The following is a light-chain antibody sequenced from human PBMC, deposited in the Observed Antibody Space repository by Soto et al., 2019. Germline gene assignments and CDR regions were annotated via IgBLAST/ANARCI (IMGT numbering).Light chain of an antibody. V-gene: IGLV1-44*01. CDR1: SSNIGTYT. Sequence: QSVLTQPPSASGTPGQRVTISCSGSSSNIGTYTVNWYQQFPGTAPKLLIYNNDQRPSGVPDRFSGFKYGTAASLAISGLQSEDEAEYYCTAWDDSLSGLYVFGTGTKATV. CDR3: TAWDDSLSGLYV. J-gene: IGLJ1*01. CDR2: NND.